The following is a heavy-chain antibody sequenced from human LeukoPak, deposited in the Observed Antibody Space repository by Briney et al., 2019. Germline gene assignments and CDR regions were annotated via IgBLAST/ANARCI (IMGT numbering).Heavy chain of an antibody. D-gene: IGHD2-2*01. CDR1: GFSFGSYS. J-gene: IGHJ5*02. CDR3: ARDSVVVVPAAIRGLFVNWFDP. V-gene: IGHV3-21*01. CDR2: ISSSSSYI. Sequence: PGGSLRLSCAASGFSFGSYSMNWLRQAPGKGLEWVSSISSSSSYIYYADSVKGRFTISRDNAKNSLYLQMNSLRAEDTAVYYCARDSVVVVPAAIRGLFVNWFDPWGQGTLVTVSS.